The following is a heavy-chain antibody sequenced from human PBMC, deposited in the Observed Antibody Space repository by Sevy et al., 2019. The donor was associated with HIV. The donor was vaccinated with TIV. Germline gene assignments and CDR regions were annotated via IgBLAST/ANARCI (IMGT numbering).Heavy chain of an antibody. J-gene: IGHJ4*02. CDR1: GFTFDDYA. CDR2: ISWNSGRI. Sequence: GGSLRLSCAASGFTFDDYAMHWVRQAPGKGLEWVSGISWNSGRIGYADSVKGRFTISRDNAKNSLYLQMNSLRAQDTALYYCAKDRGLGSPNYYHSSGYYGPLDYWGQGTLVTVSS. CDR3: AKDRGLGSPNYYHSSGYYGPLDY. D-gene: IGHD3-22*01. V-gene: IGHV3-9*01.